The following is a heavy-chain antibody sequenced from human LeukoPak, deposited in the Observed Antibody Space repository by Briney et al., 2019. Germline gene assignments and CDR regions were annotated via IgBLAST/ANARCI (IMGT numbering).Heavy chain of an antibody. D-gene: IGHD3-10*01. CDR3: TRDSQGSGMYSVVY. J-gene: IGHJ4*02. CDR1: GFTLSIYW. Sequence: SGGSLRLSCAASGFTLSIYWMSWVRQAPGKGLEWVANTKHDGSEKYYVDSVKGRFTISRDNAKNSLFMQMNSLRAEDTAVYYCTRDSQGSGMYSVVYWGQGTLVTVSS. V-gene: IGHV3-7*05. CDR2: TKHDGSEK.